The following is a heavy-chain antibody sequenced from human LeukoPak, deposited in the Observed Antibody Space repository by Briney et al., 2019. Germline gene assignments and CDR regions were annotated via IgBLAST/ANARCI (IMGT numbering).Heavy chain of an antibody. CDR2: IIPIFGIA. CDR1: GGTFSSYA. D-gene: IGHD5-24*01. Sequence: GPSVKVSCKASGGTFSSYAISWVRQAPGQGLEWMGRIIPIFGIANYAQKFQGRVTITADKSTSTAYMELSSLRSEDTAVYYCARDGRRDGYNPGYYYYYGMDVWGQGTTVTVSS. J-gene: IGHJ6*02. CDR3: ARDGRRDGYNPGYYYYYGMDV. V-gene: IGHV1-69*04.